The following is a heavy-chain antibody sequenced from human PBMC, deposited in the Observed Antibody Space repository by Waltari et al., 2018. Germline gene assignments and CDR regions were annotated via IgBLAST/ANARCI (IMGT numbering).Heavy chain of an antibody. CDR3: ARVPPSGGYYDSSGQFDY. J-gene: IGHJ4*02. CDR1: GGSISSYY. CDR2: IYYSGST. Sequence: QVQLQESGPGLVKPSETLSLTCTVSGGSISSYYWSWIRQPQGKGLEWIGYIYYSGSTNDNPSLKSRVTISVDTSKNQFSLKLSSVTAADTAVYYCARVPPSGGYYDSSGQFDYWGQGTLVTVSS. D-gene: IGHD3-22*01. V-gene: IGHV4-59*01.